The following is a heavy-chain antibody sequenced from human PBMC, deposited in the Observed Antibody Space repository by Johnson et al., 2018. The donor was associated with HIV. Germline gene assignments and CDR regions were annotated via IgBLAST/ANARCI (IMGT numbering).Heavy chain of an antibody. CDR2: ISGSGQTT. D-gene: IGHD5-12*01. J-gene: IGHJ3*02. Sequence: VQLMESGGGVVQPGRSLRVSCAASGFIFSSYGMHWVRQAPGKGLEWVSTISGSGQTTYYADSVKGRFTISRDNSKNTLYLQMNSLRVEDTAVYYCTKGGGYSGYEDSDGFEMWGLGTVVAVSS. CDR3: TKGGGYSGYEDSDGFEM. CDR1: GFIFSSYG. V-gene: IGHV3-23*01.